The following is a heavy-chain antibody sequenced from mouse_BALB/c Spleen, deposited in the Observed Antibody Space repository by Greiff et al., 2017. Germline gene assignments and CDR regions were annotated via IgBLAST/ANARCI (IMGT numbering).Heavy chain of an antibody. V-gene: IGHV1S135*01. Sequence: QLQQSGPELMKPGASVKISCKASGYSFTSYYMHWVKQSHGKSLEWIGYIDPFNGGTSYNQKFKGKATLTVDKSSSTAYMHLSSLTSEDSAVYYCARSYRYDVRYFDVWGAGTTVTVSS. CDR3: ARSYRYDVRYFDV. CDR2: IDPFNGGT. D-gene: IGHD2-14*01. CDR1: GYSFTSYY. J-gene: IGHJ1*01.